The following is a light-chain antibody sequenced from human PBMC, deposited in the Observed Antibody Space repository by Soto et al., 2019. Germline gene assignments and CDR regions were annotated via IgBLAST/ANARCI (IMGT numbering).Light chain of an antibody. J-gene: IGKJ1*01. Sequence: DIQMTQSPSTLSASVGDRVTITCRASQSISSWLAWYQQKPGKAPKLLIYDASSLESGVPSRFSGSGYGTEFPLTICRLQPYDFATYYCQQYNSYSPWTFGQGTKVEIK. CDR1: QSISSW. CDR3: QQYNSYSPWT. CDR2: DAS. V-gene: IGKV1-5*01.